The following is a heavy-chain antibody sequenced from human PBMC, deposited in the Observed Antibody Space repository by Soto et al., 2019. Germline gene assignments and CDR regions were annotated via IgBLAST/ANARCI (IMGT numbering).Heavy chain of an antibody. V-gene: IGHV1-18*01. Sequence: QVQLVQSGPEVKKPGASVKVSCKASAYTFSTYGISWVRQAPGQGLEWMGWISGYNGQTNYAQKFRGRVTITTDTXXXXXXXXXXXXXXXXXXXXXXXXXGXXXXXXXGLNTMDVWGQGTTVIVSS. D-gene: IGHD6-19*01. CDR1: AYTFSTYG. CDR3: XXXGXXXXXXXGLNTMDV. J-gene: IGHJ6*02. CDR2: ISGYNGQT.